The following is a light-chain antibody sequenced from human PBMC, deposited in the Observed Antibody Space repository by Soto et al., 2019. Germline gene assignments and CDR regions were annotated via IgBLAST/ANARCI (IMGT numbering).Light chain of an antibody. CDR3: CSYAGSYILAV. CDR2: EVT. V-gene: IGLV2-8*01. CDR1: SSDVGGYNY. Sequence: QSALTQPPSASGSPGQSVTISCTGTSSDVGGYNYVSWYQQHPGKAPKLMIYEVTKRPSGVPDRFSGSKSGNTASLTVSGLLAEDEADYYCCSYAGSYILAVFGGGTKVTVL. J-gene: IGLJ3*02.